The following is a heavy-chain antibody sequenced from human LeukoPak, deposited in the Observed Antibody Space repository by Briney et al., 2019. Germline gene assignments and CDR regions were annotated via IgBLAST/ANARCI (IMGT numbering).Heavy chain of an antibody. V-gene: IGHV1-2*02. D-gene: IGHD4/OR15-4a*01. CDR2: INPNSGGT. CDR1: GYTFTGYY. Sequence: ASVKVSCKASGYTFTGYYMHWVRQAPGQGLEWMGWINPNSGGTNYAQKFQGRVTMTRDTSISTAYMELSRLRSDDTAVYYCARDGSDYANLPGEYFQHWGRGTLVTVSS. J-gene: IGHJ1*01. CDR3: ARDGSDYANLPGEYFQH.